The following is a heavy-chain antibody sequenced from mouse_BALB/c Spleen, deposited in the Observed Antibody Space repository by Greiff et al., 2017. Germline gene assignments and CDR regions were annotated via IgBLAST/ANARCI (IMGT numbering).Heavy chain of an antibody. CDR1: GFTFSSYG. V-gene: IGHV5-6*01. D-gene: IGHD1-1*01. CDR3: ARHPVVAPFAY. J-gene: IGHJ3*01. CDR2: ISSGGSYT. Sequence: EVQLVESGGDLVKPGGSLKLSCAASGFTFSSYGMSWVRQTPDKRLEWVATISSGGSYTYYPDSVKGRFTISRDNAKNTLYLQMSSLKSEDTAMYYCARHPVVAPFAYWGQGTLVTVSA.